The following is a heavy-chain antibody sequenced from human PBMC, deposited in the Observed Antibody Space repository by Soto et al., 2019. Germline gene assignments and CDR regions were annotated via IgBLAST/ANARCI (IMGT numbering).Heavy chain of an antibody. J-gene: IGHJ4*02. CDR1: GGSISSYY. D-gene: IGHD1-26*01. CDR3: ARIEKYSGSSY. CDR2: IYYSGST. V-gene: IGHV4-59*01. Sequence: SETLSLTCTVSGGSISSYYWSLIRQPTGKGLEWIGYIYYSGSTNYNPSLKSRVTISVDTSKNQFSLKLSSVTAADTAVYYCARIEKYSGSSYWGQGTLVTVSS.